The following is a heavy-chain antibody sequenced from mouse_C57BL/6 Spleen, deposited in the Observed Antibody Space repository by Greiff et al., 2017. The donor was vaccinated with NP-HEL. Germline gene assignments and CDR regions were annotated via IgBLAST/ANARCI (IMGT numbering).Heavy chain of an antibody. CDR1: GYSFTGYY. J-gene: IGHJ1*03. Sequence: VQLKESGPELVKPGASVKISCKASGYSFTGYYMNWVKQSPEKSLEWIGEINPSTGGTTYNQKFKAKATLTVDKSSSTAYMRLKSLTSEDSAVYYCAPYYGSSLWSFDVWGTGTTVTVSS. V-gene: IGHV1-42*01. CDR2: INPSTGGT. D-gene: IGHD1-1*01. CDR3: APYYGSSLWSFDV.